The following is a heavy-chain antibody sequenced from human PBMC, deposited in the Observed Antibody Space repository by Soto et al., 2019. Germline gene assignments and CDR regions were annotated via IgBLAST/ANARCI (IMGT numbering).Heavy chain of an antibody. CDR3: ASSPHKDSRPDY. D-gene: IGHD3-22*01. CDR1: GFTFSSYW. CDR2: IKYDGSEK. Sequence: GGSLRLSCAASGFTFSSYWMSWVRRAPGRGLEWMANIKYDGSEKYYVDSVKGRLTISRDNAKNSLYLQMNSLRAEDTAVYYCASSPHKDSRPDYWGQGTLVTVSS. J-gene: IGHJ4*02. V-gene: IGHV3-7*03.